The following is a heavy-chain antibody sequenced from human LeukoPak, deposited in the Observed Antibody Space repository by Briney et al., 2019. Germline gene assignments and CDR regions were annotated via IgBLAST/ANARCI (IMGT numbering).Heavy chain of an antibody. CDR3: ARGFSTAMHY. CDR2: ISAYNGNT. CDR1: GYTFTGYY. V-gene: IGHV1-18*04. Sequence: ASVKVSCKASGYTFTGYYMHWVRQAPGQGLEWMGWISAYNGNTNYAQKLQGRVTMTTDTSTSTAYMELRSLRSDDTAVYYCARGFSTAMHYWGQGTLVTVSS. D-gene: IGHD5-18*01. J-gene: IGHJ4*02.